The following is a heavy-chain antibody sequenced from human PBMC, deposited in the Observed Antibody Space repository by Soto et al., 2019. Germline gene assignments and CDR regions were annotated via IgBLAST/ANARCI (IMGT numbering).Heavy chain of an antibody. J-gene: IGHJ6*01. V-gene: IGHV4-34*01. CDR3: ARKIAAAGTHYYYYGMDV. CDR2: INHSGGT. D-gene: IGHD6-13*01. Sequence: PSETLSLTCAVYGGSFSGYYWSWIRQPPGKGLEWIGEINHSGGTNYNPSLKSRVTISVDTSKNQFSLKLSSVTAADTAVYYCARKIAAAGTHYYYYGMDVW. CDR1: GGSFSGYY.